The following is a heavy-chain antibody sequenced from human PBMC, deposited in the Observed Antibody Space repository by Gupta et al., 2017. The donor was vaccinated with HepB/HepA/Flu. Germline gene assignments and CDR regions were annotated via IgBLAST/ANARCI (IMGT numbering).Heavy chain of an antibody. J-gene: IGHJ6*03. CDR1: GFTFKSIA. Sequence: EVHLLESGGGLVQPGGSLRLSCAASGFTFKSIAMSWVRQAPGKGLEWVSALSGNGENTYYADSVRGRFIISRDNSRNTLYLQMNRLRGEDTAKYYCAKLDGGPDVFVVIPTAIPVNYYYYMDVWGKGTTVTVSS. V-gene: IGHV3-23*01. CDR3: AKLDGGPDVFVVIPTAIPVNYYYYMDV. CDR2: LSGNGENT. D-gene: IGHD2-2*02.